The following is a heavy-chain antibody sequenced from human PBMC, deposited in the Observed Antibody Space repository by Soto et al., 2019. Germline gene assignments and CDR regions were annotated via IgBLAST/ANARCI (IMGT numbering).Heavy chain of an antibody. CDR1: VGSISSYY. Sequence: SETLSLTCTVSVGSISSYYWSWIRQPPGKGLEWIGYIYYSGSTNYNPSLKSRVTISVDTSKNQFSLKLSSVTAADTAVYYCASSVAGARHFDYWGQGTLVTVSS. CDR2: IYYSGST. J-gene: IGHJ4*02. CDR3: ASSVAGARHFDY. D-gene: IGHD6-19*01. V-gene: IGHV4-59*01.